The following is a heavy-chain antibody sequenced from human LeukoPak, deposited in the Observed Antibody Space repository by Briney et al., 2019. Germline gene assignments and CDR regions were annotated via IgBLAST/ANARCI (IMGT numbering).Heavy chain of an antibody. CDR3: ARDLDYHDSSDYYWGVLDY. CDR1: GFTFSSYS. V-gene: IGHV3-21*01. D-gene: IGHD3-22*01. J-gene: IGHJ4*02. CDR2: ISSSSSYI. Sequence: GGSLRLSCAASGFTFSSYSMNWVRQAPGKGLEWVSFISSSSSYIYYADSVKGRFTISRDNAKNSLSLQMNSLRAEDTAVYYCARDLDYHDSSDYYWGVLDYWGQGTLVTVSS.